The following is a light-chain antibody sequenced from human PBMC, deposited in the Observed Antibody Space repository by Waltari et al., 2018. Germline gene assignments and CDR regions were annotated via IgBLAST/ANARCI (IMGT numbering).Light chain of an antibody. CDR3: QQYYSTPQT. CDR1: QSVLYSSNNNNY. Sequence: DIVMTQSPDSLAVSLGERATINCKSSQSVLYSSNNNNYLAWYQQKPGQPPKLLIYWASTRESGVPYRFSGSGSGTDFTLTISSLQAEDVAVYYCQQYYSTPQTFGQGTKVEIK. CDR2: WAS. V-gene: IGKV4-1*01. J-gene: IGKJ1*01.